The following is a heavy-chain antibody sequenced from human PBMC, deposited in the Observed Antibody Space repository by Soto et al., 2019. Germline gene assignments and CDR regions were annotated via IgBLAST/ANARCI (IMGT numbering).Heavy chain of an antibody. Sequence: PGGSLRLSCAASGFTFSDYYMSWIRQAPGKGLEWVSYISSSGSTIYYADSVKGRFTISRDNAKNSLHLQMNSLRAEDTAVYYCASDHRNPGEYYFDYWSQGTLVTVSS. CDR2: ISSSGSTI. CDR3: ASDHRNPGEYYFDY. V-gene: IGHV3-11*01. J-gene: IGHJ4*02. CDR1: GFTFSDYY.